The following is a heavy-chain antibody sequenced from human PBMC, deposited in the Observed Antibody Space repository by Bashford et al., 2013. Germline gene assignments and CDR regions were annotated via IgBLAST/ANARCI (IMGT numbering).Heavy chain of an antibody. CDR3: ASITHDSSGYYFYYFDY. V-gene: IGHV4-34*01. Sequence: ETLSLTCAVYGGSVQWSLLELDPPAPRKGLEWIGEISHSGSANYNPSLKSRVTISVDPSKNQFSLKLRSVTAADTAVYYCASITHDSSGYYFYYFDYWGQGTLVTVSS. CDR1: GGSVQWSL. D-gene: IGHD3-22*01. CDR2: ISHSGSA. J-gene: IGHJ4*02.